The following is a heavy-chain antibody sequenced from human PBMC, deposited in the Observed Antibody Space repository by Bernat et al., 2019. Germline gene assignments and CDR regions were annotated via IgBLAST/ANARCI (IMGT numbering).Heavy chain of an antibody. CDR1: GFTFSNYG. J-gene: IGHJ1*01. D-gene: IGHD3-10*01. CDR3: AKGTFRGCVGLCLEYFQH. Sequence: QVQLVESGGGVVQPGNSLRLSCAASGFTFSNYGMHWVRQAPGKGLEWVAVISYDGSNKYYADSVKGRFTISRDNSKDTLYLQMNSLRAEDTAVYYCAKGTFRGCVGLCLEYFQHWGQGTLVTVSS. V-gene: IGHV3-30*18. CDR2: ISYDGSNK.